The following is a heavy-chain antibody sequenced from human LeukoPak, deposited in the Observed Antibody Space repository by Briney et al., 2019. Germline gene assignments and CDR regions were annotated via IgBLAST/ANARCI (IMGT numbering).Heavy chain of an antibody. Sequence: GGSLRLSCAASGFTFSSYGMHWVRQAPGKGLEWAAVIWYDGSNKYYADSVKGRFTISRDNSKNTLYLQMNSLRAEDTAVYYCARLSYYYYYGMDAWGQGTTVTVSS. CDR2: IWYDGSNK. CDR3: ARLSYYYYYGMDA. J-gene: IGHJ6*02. CDR1: GFTFSSYG. V-gene: IGHV3-33*01.